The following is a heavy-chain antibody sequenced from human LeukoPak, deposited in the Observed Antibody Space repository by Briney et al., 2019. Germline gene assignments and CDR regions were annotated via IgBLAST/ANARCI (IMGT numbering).Heavy chain of an antibody. Sequence: GGSLRLSCAASGFTFSDYYMSWIRQAPGKGLVWVSRINSDGSSTSYADSVKGRFTISRDNSKNSLYLQMNSLRADDTSLYYCAKDMAAYYYASGNIDYWGQGTLVTVSS. D-gene: IGHD3-10*01. V-gene: IGHV3-74*01. J-gene: IGHJ4*02. CDR1: GFTFSDYY. CDR3: AKDMAAYYYASGNIDY. CDR2: INSDGSST.